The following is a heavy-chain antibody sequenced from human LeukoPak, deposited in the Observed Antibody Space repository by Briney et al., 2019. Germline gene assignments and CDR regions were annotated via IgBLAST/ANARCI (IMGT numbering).Heavy chain of an antibody. J-gene: IGHJ4*02. V-gene: IGHV3-9*01. CDR2: ISWNSGSI. D-gene: IGHD4-17*01. CDR1: GFTFDDYA. Sequence: PGRSLRLSCAASGFTFDDYAMHWVRQAPGKGLEWVSGISWNSGSIGYADSVKGRFTISRDNAKNSLYLQMNSLRAEDTALYYCAKVRREYGDYGEGFDYWGQGTLVTVSS. CDR3: AKVRREYGDYGEGFDY.